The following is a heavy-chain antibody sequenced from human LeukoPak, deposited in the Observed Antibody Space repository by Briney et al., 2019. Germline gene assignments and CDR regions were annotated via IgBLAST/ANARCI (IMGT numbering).Heavy chain of an antibody. D-gene: IGHD5-18*01. Sequence: GGSLRLSCAASGFTFSSYGMHWVRQAPGKGLEWVAVISYDGSNKYYADSVKGRFTISRDNSKNTLYLQMNSLRAEDTAVYYCAKYSSTTKYYYGMDVWGQGTTVAVSS. V-gene: IGHV3-30*18. CDR1: GFTFSSYG. CDR2: ISYDGSNK. CDR3: AKYSSTTKYYYGMDV. J-gene: IGHJ6*02.